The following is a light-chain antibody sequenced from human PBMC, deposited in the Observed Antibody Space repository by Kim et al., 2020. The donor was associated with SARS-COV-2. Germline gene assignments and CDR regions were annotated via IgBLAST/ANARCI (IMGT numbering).Light chain of an antibody. V-gene: IGLV2-8*01. Sequence: QSVTLSCTGTSSDVGGYHYVSWYQQHPGKAPKLMIYEVTERPSGVPNRFSGSKSGNTASLTVSGLQAEDEADYYCSSYAGTNNPYVFGTGTKVTVL. CDR2: EVT. J-gene: IGLJ1*01. CDR3: SSYAGTNNPYV. CDR1: SSDVGGYHY.